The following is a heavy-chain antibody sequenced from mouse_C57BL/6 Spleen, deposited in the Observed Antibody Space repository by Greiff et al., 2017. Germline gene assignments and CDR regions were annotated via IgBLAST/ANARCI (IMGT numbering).Heavy chain of an antibody. CDR2: FDPEGGDT. CDR3: STADDEVCYFDD. V-gene: IGHV14-1*01. Sequence: EVQLQQSGAELVRPGASVKLSCTASGFNFKDYSMHWVKQRPEQGLEWIGRFDPEGGDTEYTAKFQGKATMTADTSSNTAYLQLSSLTSEDAAVYYCSTADDEVCYFDDWGEGTTPTVSS. J-gene: IGHJ2*01. D-gene: IGHD2-12*01. CDR1: GFNFKDYS.